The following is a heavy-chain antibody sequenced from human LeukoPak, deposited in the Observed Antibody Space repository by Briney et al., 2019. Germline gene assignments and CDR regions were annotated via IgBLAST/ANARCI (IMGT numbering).Heavy chain of an antibody. CDR3: ARGESSGYYLNAFDY. CDR2: INHSGST. Sequence: SETLSLTCAVYGGSFSGYYWSWIRQPPGKGLEWIGEINHSGSTNYNPSLKSRVTISVDTSKNQFSLKLSSVTAADTAVYYCARGESSGYYLNAFDYWGQGTLVTVSS. CDR1: GGSFSGYY. J-gene: IGHJ4*02. D-gene: IGHD3-22*01. V-gene: IGHV4-34*01.